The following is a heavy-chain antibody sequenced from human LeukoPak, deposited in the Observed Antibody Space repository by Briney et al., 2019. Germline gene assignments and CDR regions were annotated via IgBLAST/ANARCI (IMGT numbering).Heavy chain of an antibody. CDR3: AREVYYYDSSGYSRTYYFDY. CDR2: IYTSGST. J-gene: IGHJ4*02. Sequence: SETLSLTCTVSGGSISSYYWSWIRQPAGKGLEWIGRIYTSGSTNYNPSLKSRVTTSVDTSKNQFSLKLSSVTAADTAVYYCAREVYYYDSSGYSRTYYFDYWGQGTLVTVSS. V-gene: IGHV4-4*07. D-gene: IGHD3-22*01. CDR1: GGSISSYY.